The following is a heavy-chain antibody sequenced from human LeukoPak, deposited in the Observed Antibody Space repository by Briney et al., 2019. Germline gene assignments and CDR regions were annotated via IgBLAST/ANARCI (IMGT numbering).Heavy chain of an antibody. J-gene: IGHJ6*03. Sequence: ASVKVSCKASVYTFTSYVMHWVRQATGQGLAWMGWMYPNSCNTGYAQKFQGRVTMTRNTSIRTAYIELNSLRSEDTVVYYCARGRRITIFGVVILGCYMDVWGKGTTVTVSS. CDR3: ARGRRITIFGVVILGCYMDV. D-gene: IGHD3-3*01. CDR2: MYPNSCNT. V-gene: IGHV1-8*01. CDR1: VYTFTSYV.